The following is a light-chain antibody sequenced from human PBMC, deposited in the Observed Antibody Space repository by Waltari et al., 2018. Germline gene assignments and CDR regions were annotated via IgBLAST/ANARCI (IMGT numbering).Light chain of an antibody. CDR1: QSISSW. CDR3: QQYHSYRT. Sequence: DIQLTQAPSHLSASVGNRVTITCRASQSISSWLAWYQQKPGKAPKLLIYKASSLESGVPSRFSGSGSGTEFTLTISSLQPDDCATYYCQQYHSYRTFGQGTKVEIK. J-gene: IGKJ1*01. CDR2: KAS. V-gene: IGKV1-5*03.